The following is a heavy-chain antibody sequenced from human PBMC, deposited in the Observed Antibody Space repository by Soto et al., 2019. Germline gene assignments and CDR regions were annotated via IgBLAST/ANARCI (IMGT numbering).Heavy chain of an antibody. CDR1: GFTFSNYW. Sequence: EVQWVESGGGLVQPGGSLRLSCAASGFTFSNYWKHWVRQAPGKGLVWVSRINRDGSSTSYADSVKGRFTISRDNAKNTLYLQMNSLRAEDTAAYYCAKVGDDSTGYKYWGQGTLVTVSS. CDR3: AKVGDDSTGYKY. D-gene: IGHD3-22*01. V-gene: IGHV3-74*01. J-gene: IGHJ4*02. CDR2: INRDGSST.